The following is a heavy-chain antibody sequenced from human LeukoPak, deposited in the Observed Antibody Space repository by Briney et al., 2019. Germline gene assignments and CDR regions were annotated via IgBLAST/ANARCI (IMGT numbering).Heavy chain of an antibody. CDR3: ARDLYSPNAFDY. Sequence: GGSLRLSCAASGFTFSSYWMSWVRQAPGKGPEWVANIKQDGTEKYYVDSVKGRFTISRDNAKNSLYLQMNSLRAEDTAVYYCARDLYSPNAFDYWGQGTLVTVSS. J-gene: IGHJ4*02. D-gene: IGHD3-16*01. CDR2: IKQDGTEK. CDR1: GFTFSSYW. V-gene: IGHV3-7*01.